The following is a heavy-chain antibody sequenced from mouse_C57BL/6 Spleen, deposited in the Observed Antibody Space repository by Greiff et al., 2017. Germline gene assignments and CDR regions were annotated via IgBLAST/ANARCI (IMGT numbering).Heavy chain of an antibody. J-gene: IGHJ1*03. V-gene: IGHV1-47*01. Sequence: VQLQQSGAELVKPGASVKMSCKASGYTFTTYPIAWMKQNHGKSLEWIGNFHPYNGDTKYNEKFKGKATLPVEKSSSTVNMELSRLTSGDSAVYSGARGDYGMSYGWYFDVWGTGTTVTVSS. CDR3: ARGDYGMSYGWYFDV. D-gene: IGHD1-1*01. CDR1: GYTFTTYP. CDR2: FHPYNGDT.